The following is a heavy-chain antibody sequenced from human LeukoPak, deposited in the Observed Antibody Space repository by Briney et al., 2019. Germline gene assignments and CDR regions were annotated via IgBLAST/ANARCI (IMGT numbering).Heavy chain of an antibody. J-gene: IGHJ4*02. Sequence: PGGSLRLSCAASGFTFNNAWMSWVRQAPGKGLEWVGRIKSKTDDETTDYAAPVKGRFTVSRDDSKNTVYLQMNSLKTEDTAVYYCTAGTGLTDHDYWSQGTLVTVSS. D-gene: IGHD3/OR15-3a*01. CDR1: GFTFNNAW. CDR2: IKSKTDDETT. V-gene: IGHV3-15*01. CDR3: TAGTGLTDHDY.